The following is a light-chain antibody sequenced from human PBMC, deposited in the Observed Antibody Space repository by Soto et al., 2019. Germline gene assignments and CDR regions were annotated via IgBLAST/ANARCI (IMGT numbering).Light chain of an antibody. CDR3: SSYTSSSTLV. CDR1: SSDVGGYNY. CDR2: DVS. Sequence: QSALTQPASVSGSPGQSITISCTGTSSDVGGYNYVSWYQQHPGKAPKLMIYDVSNRPSGFSNRFSGSKSGNTAYLTISGLHAEDEAYYYCSSYTSSSTLVFGGGTKLTVL. V-gene: IGLV2-14*01. J-gene: IGLJ2*01.